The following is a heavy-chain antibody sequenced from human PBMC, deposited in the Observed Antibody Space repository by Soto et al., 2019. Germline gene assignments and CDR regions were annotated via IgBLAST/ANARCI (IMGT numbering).Heavy chain of an antibody. CDR1: GGSISSYY. V-gene: IGHV4-4*07. D-gene: IGHD6-19*01. CDR3: AKSGGYSSGWYYFDY. CDR2: IYISGST. J-gene: IGHJ4*02. Sequence: SETLSLTCTVSGGSISSYYWSWIRKPAGKGLEWIGRIYISGSTNYNPSLKSRVTMSVDTSKKQFSLKLSSATAADTAVYYCAKSGGYSSGWYYFDYWGQGTLVTVSS.